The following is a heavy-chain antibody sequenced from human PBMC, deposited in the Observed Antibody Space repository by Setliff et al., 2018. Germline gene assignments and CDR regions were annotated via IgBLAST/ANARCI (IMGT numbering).Heavy chain of an antibody. CDR2: IYYRGDT. CDR1: GASLSSGTYY. J-gene: IGHJ5*01. D-gene: IGHD1-26*01. Sequence: SETLSLTCTVSGASLSSGTYYWGWIRQPPGKGLEWIGRIYYRGDTYYNASLKGRLTISVDTAQNQFSLRPTSVTAADTAVYYCARSYHLVLTNWFDAWGHGTLVTVSS. CDR3: ARSYHLVLTNWFDA. V-gene: IGHV4-39*01.